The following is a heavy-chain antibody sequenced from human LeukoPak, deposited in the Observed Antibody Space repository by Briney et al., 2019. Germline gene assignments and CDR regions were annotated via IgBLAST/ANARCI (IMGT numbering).Heavy chain of an antibody. Sequence: SQTLSLTCTVSGGSISSGSYYWSWIRQPAGKGLEWIGRIYTSGSTNYNPSLKSRVTISVDTSKNQFSLKLSSVTAADTAVYYCASHTFLPHIHVPYYFDYWGQGTLVTVSS. D-gene: IGHD2-2*02. CDR3: ASHTFLPHIHVPYYFDY. J-gene: IGHJ4*02. CDR1: GGSISSGSYY. CDR2: IYTSGST. V-gene: IGHV4-61*02.